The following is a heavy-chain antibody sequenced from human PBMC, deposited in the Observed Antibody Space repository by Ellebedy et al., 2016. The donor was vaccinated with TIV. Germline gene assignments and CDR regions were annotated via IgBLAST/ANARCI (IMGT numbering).Heavy chain of an antibody. CDR1: GYTFTGYY. CDR2: INPSGGST. CDR3: ARVRVGWTEVY. Sequence: AASVKVSCKASGYTFTGYYMHWVRQAPGQGLEWMGIINPSGGSTSYAQKFQGRVTMTRDTSTSTVYMELSSLRSDDTGVYYCARVRVGWTEVYWGQGTLVTVSS. J-gene: IGHJ4*02. V-gene: IGHV1-46*01. D-gene: IGHD3/OR15-3a*01.